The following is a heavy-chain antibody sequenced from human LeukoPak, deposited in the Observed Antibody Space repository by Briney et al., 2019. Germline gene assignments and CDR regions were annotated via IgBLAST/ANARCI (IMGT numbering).Heavy chain of an antibody. V-gene: IGHV3-66*01. J-gene: IGHJ3*02. CDR3: ARSGDYVFAFDI. CDR2: IYSGGST. Sequence: QTGGSLRLSCAASGFTVSSNYMSWVRRAPGKGLEWVSVIYSGGSTYYADSVKGRFTISRDNSKNTLYLQMNSLRAEDTAVYYCARSGDYVFAFDIWGQGTMVTVSS. D-gene: IGHD4-17*01. CDR1: GFTVSSNY.